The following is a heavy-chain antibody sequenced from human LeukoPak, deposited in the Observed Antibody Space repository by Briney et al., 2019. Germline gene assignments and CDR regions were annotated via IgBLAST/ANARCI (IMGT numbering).Heavy chain of an antibody. CDR2: ISGSGGRT. J-gene: IGHJ5*01. V-gene: IGHV3-23*01. D-gene: IGHD4-17*01. CDR1: GFTFSSYA. Sequence: PGRSLRLSCAASGFTFSSYAMSWVRQAPGKGLAWVSGISGSGGRTYYADSVKGRFTISRDNSKNTLYLQMSSLRAEDTAVYYCAKHKEDYGDSCLDDSWGQGALVTVSS. CDR3: AKHKEDYGDSCLDDS.